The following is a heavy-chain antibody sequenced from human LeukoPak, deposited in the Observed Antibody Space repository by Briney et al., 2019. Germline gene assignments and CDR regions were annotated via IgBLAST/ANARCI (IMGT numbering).Heavy chain of an antibody. CDR1: GGTFSSYA. Sequence: ASVKVSCKASGGTFSSYAISWVRQAPGQGLEWMGRIIPILGIANYAQKFQGRVTITRNTSISTAYMELSSLRSEDTAVYYCARAKAVAGPNYYYYYYMDVWGKGTTVTVSS. CDR3: ARAKAVAGPNYYYYYYMDV. CDR2: IIPILGIA. J-gene: IGHJ6*03. V-gene: IGHV1-69*04. D-gene: IGHD6-19*01.